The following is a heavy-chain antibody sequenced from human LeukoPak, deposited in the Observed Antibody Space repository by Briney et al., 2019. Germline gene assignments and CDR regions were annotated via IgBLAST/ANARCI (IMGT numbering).Heavy chain of an antibody. CDR2: MYHGGNN. V-gene: IGHV4-38-2*02. D-gene: IGHD2-2*01. CDR3: TRWCCLGPSCFSP. J-gene: IGHJ5*02. CDR1: GYSIISNSF. Sequence: PSETLSLTCTVSGYSIISNSFWSWIRPTPPKGLAWIGNMYHGGNNYYHPPLKRRVTISEDTSKNQFSLRLTSVTAADTALYFCTRWCCLGPSCFSPWGQGVLVIVSS.